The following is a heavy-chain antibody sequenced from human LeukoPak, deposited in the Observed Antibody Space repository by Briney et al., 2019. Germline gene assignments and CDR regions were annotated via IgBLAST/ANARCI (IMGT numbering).Heavy chain of an antibody. V-gene: IGHV3-72*01. Sequence: GGSLRLSCAASGFKFSDHYIDWVRQAPGKGLEWVGRSRNKASSYTTEYAASVEGRFTISRDNAKNSLSLQMNSLRAEDTAVYYCARQRGSGCLDYWGQGTLVTVSS. D-gene: IGHD6-19*01. J-gene: IGHJ4*02. CDR1: GFKFSDHY. CDR2: SRNKASSYTT. CDR3: ARQRGSGCLDY.